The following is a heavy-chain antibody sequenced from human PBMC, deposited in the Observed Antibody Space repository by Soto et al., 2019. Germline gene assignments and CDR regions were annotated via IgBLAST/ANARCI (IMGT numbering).Heavy chain of an antibody. Sequence: QLVETGGGLIQPGTSLTLSCAASGFSVSRNYMTWVRQAPGKGLEWVSFVYSGGATFYAASVKGRFILSRDDSQNIMYLQMNNLRAEDTAVYYCARVPGRLWGRGTLVTVAS. D-gene: IGHD3-10*01. J-gene: IGHJ4*02. CDR1: GFSVSRNY. V-gene: IGHV3-53*02. CDR2: VYSGGAT. CDR3: ARVPGRL.